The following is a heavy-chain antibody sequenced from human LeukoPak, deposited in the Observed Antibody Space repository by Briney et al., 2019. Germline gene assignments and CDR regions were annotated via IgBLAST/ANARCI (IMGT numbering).Heavy chain of an antibody. CDR3: ARGGTSSGWYYYYYGMDV. Sequence: PGRSLRLSCAASGFTFSSYWMSWVRQAPGKGLEWVANIKQDGSEKYYVDSVKGRFTISRDNAKNSLYLQMNSLRAEDTAVYYCARGGTSSGWYYYYYGMDVWGQGATVTVSS. V-gene: IGHV3-7*01. J-gene: IGHJ6*02. CDR1: GFTFSSYW. CDR2: IKQDGSEK. D-gene: IGHD6-19*01.